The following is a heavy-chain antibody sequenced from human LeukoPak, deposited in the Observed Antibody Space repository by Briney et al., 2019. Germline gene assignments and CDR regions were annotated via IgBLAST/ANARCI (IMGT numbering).Heavy chain of an antibody. V-gene: IGHV1-69*04. CDR2: IIPILGIA. CDR1: GGTFSSYA. J-gene: IGHJ4*02. Sequence: ASVKVSCKASGGTFSSYAISWVRQAPGQGLEWMGRIIPILGIANYAQKFQGRVTITADKSTSTAYMELSRLRSDDTAVYYCARDRSTSGYSSGLPSVYWGQGTLVTVSS. D-gene: IGHD6-19*01. CDR3: ARDRSTSGYSSGLPSVY.